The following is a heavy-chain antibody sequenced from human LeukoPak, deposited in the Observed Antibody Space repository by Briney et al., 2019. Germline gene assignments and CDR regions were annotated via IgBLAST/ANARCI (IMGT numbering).Heavy chain of an antibody. CDR3: ARDPDFWSGYYKVAWFDP. CDR1: GFTFSTYN. D-gene: IGHD3-3*01. CDR2: ITDTGGV. J-gene: IGHJ5*02. Sequence: PGGSLRLSCAASGFTFSTYNMNWVRQAPGKGLEWLSFITDTGGVQYADSVKGRFTISRDNAKKSLYLQMNSLRAEDTAVYYCARDPDFWSGYYKVAWFDPWGQGTPVTVSS. V-gene: IGHV3-48*01.